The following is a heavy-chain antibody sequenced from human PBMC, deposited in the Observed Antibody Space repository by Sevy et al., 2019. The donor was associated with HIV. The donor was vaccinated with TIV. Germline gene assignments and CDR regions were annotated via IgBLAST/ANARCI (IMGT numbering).Heavy chain of an antibody. CDR2: IRRDGSSE. J-gene: IGHJ6*03. V-gene: IGHV3-30*02. CDR1: GFTFSSYA. Sequence: GGSLRLSCAASGFTFSSYAMDWVRQAPGKGLEWVAFIRRDGSSEYHADSVKGRFTISRENSKNTLYLQMNSRRAEDTAVYYCAKSHIAAAGIGDTDVWGKGTTVTVSS. CDR3: AKSHIAAAGIGDTDV. D-gene: IGHD6-13*01.